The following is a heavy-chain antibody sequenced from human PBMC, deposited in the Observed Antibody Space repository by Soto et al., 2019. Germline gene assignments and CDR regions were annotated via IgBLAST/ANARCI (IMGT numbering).Heavy chain of an antibody. J-gene: IGHJ5*02. CDR1: GGSISRSNPY. Sequence: SETLSLTCPVSGGSISRSNPYWAWIRQPPGKGLEWIGYIYYSGSTYYNPSLKSRVTISVDTSKNQFSLKLSSVTAADTAVYYCARDYYGSGSFSEHNWFDPWGQGTLVTVSS. V-gene: IGHV4-31*03. D-gene: IGHD3-10*01. CDR3: ARDYYGSGSFSEHNWFDP. CDR2: IYYSGST.